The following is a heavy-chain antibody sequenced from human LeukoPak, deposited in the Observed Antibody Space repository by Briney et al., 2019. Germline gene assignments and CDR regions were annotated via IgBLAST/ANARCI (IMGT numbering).Heavy chain of an antibody. V-gene: IGHV3-48*01. D-gene: IGHD3-3*01. CDR2: ITDTGGV. J-gene: IGHJ5*02. CDR1: GFTFSTYN. Sequence: GGSLRLSCAASGFTFSTYNMNWVRQAPGKGLEWPSFITDTGGVQYADSVKGRFTISRDNAKKSLYLQMNSLRAEDTAVYYCARDPDFWSGYYKVAWFDPWGQGTPVTVSS. CDR3: ARDPDFWSGYYKVAWFDP.